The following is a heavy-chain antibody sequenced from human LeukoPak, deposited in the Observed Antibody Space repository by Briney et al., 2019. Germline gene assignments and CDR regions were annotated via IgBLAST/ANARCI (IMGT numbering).Heavy chain of an antibody. CDR2: ISSSGSTI. CDR1: GFTFSDYY. CDR3: VRDNPRCCGVIPSNIDDY. J-gene: IGHJ4*02. V-gene: IGHV3-11*04. Sequence: GGSLRLSCAASGFTFSDYYMSWIRQAPGKGLEWVSYISSSGSTIYYADSVKGRFTISRDNAKNSLYLQMNSLRAEDTAVYYCVRDNPRCCGVIPSNIDDYWGQGTLVTVSS. D-gene: IGHD2/OR15-2a*01.